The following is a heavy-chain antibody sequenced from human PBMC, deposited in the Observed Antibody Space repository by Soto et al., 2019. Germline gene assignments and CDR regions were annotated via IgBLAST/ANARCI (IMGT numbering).Heavy chain of an antibody. CDR1: GYTFTSYG. CDR2: ISAYNGNT. J-gene: IGHJ4*02. V-gene: IGHV1-18*01. CDR3: ERDSTGYGDYVLFDY. D-gene: IGHD4-17*01. Sequence: ASVKVSCKASGYTFTSYGISWVRQAPGQGLEWMGWISAYNGNTNYAQKLQGRVTMTTDTSKNQFSLQLNSVTPEDTAVYYCERDSTGYGDYVLFDYWGLGTLVTVSS.